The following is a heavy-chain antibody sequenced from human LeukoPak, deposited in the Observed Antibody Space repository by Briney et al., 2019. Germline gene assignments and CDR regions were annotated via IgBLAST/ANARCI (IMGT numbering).Heavy chain of an antibody. J-gene: IGHJ4*02. CDR1: GFTFSSYS. CDR2: ISSSSSTI. D-gene: IGHD3-22*01. V-gene: IGHV3-48*01. CDR3: ARDFHYYDSSGYPGY. Sequence: GGSLRLSCAASGFTFSSYSMNWVRQAPGKGLEWVSYISSSSSTIYYADSVKGRFTISRDNAKNSLYLQMNSLRAEDTAVYYCARDFHYYDSSGYPGYWGQGTLVTVSS.